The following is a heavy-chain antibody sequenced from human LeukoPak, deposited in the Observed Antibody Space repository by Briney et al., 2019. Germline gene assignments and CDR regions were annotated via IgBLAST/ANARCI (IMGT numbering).Heavy chain of an antibody. J-gene: IGHJ2*01. V-gene: IGHV4-34*08. Sequence: GSLRLSCAASGFTFSSYAMSWIRQPPGKGLEWIGEINHSGSTNYNPSLKSRVTISVDTSKNQFSLKLSSVTAADTAVYYCRAESAAAATYWYFDLWGRGTLVTVSS. CDR2: INHSGST. CDR3: RAESAAAATYWYFDL. CDR1: GFTFSSYA. D-gene: IGHD2-2*01.